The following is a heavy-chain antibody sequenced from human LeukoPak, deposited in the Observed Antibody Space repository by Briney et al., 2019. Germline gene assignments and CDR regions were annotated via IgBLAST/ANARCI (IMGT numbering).Heavy chain of an antibody. J-gene: IGHJ4*02. CDR2: INPNSGGT. Sequence: GVSVKVSCKASGYTFTGYYMHWVRQAPGQGLEWMGWINPNSGGTNYAQKFQGRVTMTRDTSISTAYMELSRLRSDDTAVYYCARVFGDEADTAMVTGYWGQGTLVTVSS. D-gene: IGHD5-18*01. CDR3: ARVFGDEADTAMVTGY. V-gene: IGHV1-2*02. CDR1: GYTFTGYY.